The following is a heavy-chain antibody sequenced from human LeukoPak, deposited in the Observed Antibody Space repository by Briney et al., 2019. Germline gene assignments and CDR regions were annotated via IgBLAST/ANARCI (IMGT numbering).Heavy chain of an antibody. D-gene: IGHD3-22*01. J-gene: IGHJ6*03. V-gene: IGHV3-30*02. CDR1: GFTFSTYG. CDR2: IRYDGSNK. Sequence: GGSLRLSCAASGFTFSTYGMHWVRQAPGKGLEWVAFIRYDGSNKYYADSVKGRFTISRDNSKNTLYLQMNSLRAEDTAVYYCAKVRDDYDSSLYYFYYYMDVWGKGTTVTLSS. CDR3: AKVRDDYDSSLYYFYYYMDV.